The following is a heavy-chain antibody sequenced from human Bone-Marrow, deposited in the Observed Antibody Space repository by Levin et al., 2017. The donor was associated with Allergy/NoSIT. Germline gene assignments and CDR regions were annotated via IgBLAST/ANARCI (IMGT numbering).Heavy chain of an antibody. CDR3: AKAYSSSWRDAFDV. Sequence: GGSLRLSCAASGFSFSTFGMHWVRQAPGKGLEWVAVTTYGGSNEYYSNSVKGRFIISRDSSRNILYLQMNSLRTEDTAVYYCAKAYSSSWRDAFDVWGQGTLVTVSS. J-gene: IGHJ3*01. CDR1: GFSFSTFG. D-gene: IGHD6-13*01. CDR2: TTYGGSNE. V-gene: IGHV3-30*18.